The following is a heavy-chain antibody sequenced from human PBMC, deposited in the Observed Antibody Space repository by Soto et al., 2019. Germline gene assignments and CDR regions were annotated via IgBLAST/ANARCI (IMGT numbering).Heavy chain of an antibody. Sequence: EVQLVESGGGLVQPGGSLRLSCAASGFTFSSYSMNWVRQAPGKGLEWVSYISSSSLTTYYADSVKGRITISRDNTKNSLYLQMNSLRDEDTAVYYCARVGFGAFDYWGQGNLVTVSS. J-gene: IGHJ4*02. CDR2: ISSSSLTT. D-gene: IGHD3-10*01. CDR3: ARVGFGAFDY. V-gene: IGHV3-48*02. CDR1: GFTFSSYS.